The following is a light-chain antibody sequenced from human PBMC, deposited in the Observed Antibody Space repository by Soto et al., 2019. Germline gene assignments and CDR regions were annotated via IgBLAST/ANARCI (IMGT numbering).Light chain of an antibody. CDR3: QQYNSGGFT. J-gene: IGKJ3*01. CDR2: KAS. Sequence: DIQMTQSPSTLSASVGDTVTITCRASQSIGTWLAWYQQKPGKAPKLLIYKASGLQSGVPSRFSGSGSGTEFTLTISSLQPDDLATYYCQQYNSGGFTFGPGTKVAIK. CDR1: QSIGTW. V-gene: IGKV1-5*03.